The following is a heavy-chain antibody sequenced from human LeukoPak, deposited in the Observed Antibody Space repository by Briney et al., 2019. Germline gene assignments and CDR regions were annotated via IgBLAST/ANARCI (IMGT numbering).Heavy chain of an antibody. CDR3: ARPSYIGYCSRSTCNREAFDV. V-gene: IGHV4-39*01. Sequence: PSETLSLTCTVSGGSISTNHYNWGWIRQPPGTGLEWIGSIFYSGTTYHNPSLKNRVSISVDTSRRQLSLQLTSVTAADTAVYYCARPSYIGYCSRSTCNREAFDVWGQGTVVTVS. D-gene: IGHD2-2*01. CDR2: IFYSGTT. CDR1: GGSISTNHYN. J-gene: IGHJ3*01.